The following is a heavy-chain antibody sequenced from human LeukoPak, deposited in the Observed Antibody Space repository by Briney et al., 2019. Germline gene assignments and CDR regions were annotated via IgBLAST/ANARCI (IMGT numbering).Heavy chain of an antibody. V-gene: IGHV1-8*01. J-gene: IGHJ6*02. CDR3: ARSTAHPYNYGMDV. Sequence: ASVKVSCKASGYTFTSYGVNWVRQATGQGLEWMGWMNPKSGDTVYAQKFQGRVTMTWNTPITTAYMELSSLTSEDTAVYYCARSTAHPYNYGMDVWGQGTTVTVSS. D-gene: IGHD4-17*01. CDR2: MNPKSGDT. CDR1: GYTFTSYG.